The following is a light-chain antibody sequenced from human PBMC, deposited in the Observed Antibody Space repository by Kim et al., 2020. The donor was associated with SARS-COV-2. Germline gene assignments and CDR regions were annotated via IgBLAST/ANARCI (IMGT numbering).Light chain of an antibody. CDR3: QAWDSGTAVV. J-gene: IGLJ2*01. Sequence: SYEMTQPPSVSVSPGQTASITCAGDELGDKYVFWYQQKPGQSPVLVIYQDIKRPSGIPERFSASNFGNTATLTISGTQATDEADYYCQAWDSGTAVVFC. CDR1: ELGDKY. V-gene: IGLV3-1*01. CDR2: QDI.